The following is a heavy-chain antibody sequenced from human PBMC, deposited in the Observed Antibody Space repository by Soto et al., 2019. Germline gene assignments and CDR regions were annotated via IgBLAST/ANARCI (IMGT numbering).Heavy chain of an antibody. CDR2: IKQDGSEK. V-gene: IGHV3-7*01. CDR3: ARVPSTGTTSY. Sequence: EVQLVESGGGLVQPGGSLRLSCAASGFTFSGYWMSWVRQAPGKGLEWVANIKQDGSEKYYVDSVKGRFTISRDNAKNSLYLQMNSLRAEDTAVYYCARVPSTGTTSYWGQGTMVTVSS. CDR1: GFTFSGYW. J-gene: IGHJ4*02. D-gene: IGHD1-1*01.